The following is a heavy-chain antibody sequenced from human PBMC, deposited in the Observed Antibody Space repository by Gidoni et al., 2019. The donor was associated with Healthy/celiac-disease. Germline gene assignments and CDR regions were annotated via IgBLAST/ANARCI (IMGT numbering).Heavy chain of an antibody. CDR1: GFSLSTSGVG. CDR3: ARTYYDFDSRYYFDY. J-gene: IGHJ4*02. V-gene: IGHV2-5*02. CDR2: IYWDDDK. Sequence: QITLKESGPTLVQHTQTLTLTCTFSGFSLSTSGVGVGWIRQPPGKALEWLALIYWDDDKRYSPSLKSRLTITKDTSKNQVVLTMTNMDPVDTATYYCARTYYDFDSRYYFDYWGQGTLVTVSS. D-gene: IGHD3-3*01.